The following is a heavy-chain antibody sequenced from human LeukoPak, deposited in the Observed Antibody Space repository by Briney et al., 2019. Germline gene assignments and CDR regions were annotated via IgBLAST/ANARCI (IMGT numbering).Heavy chain of an antibody. V-gene: IGHV4-59*01. D-gene: IGHD3-9*01. CDR2: IYYSGST. CDR3: ARAYYDILTGRRYYGMDV. J-gene: IGHJ6*02. CDR1: GGSISSYY. Sequence: PSETLSLTCTVSGGSISSYYWSWIRQPPGKGLEWIGYIYYSGSTNYNPSLKSRVTMSVDTSKNQFSLRLSSVTAADTAVYYCARAYYDILTGRRYYGMDVWGQGTTVTVSS.